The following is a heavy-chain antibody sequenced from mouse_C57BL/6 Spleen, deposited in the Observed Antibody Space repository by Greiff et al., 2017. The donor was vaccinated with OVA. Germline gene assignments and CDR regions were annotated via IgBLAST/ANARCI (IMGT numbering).Heavy chain of an antibody. CDR1: GYTFTSYW. V-gene: IGHV1-64*01. J-gene: IGHJ3*01. D-gene: IGHD2-4*01. Sequence: VQLQQPGAELVKPGASVKLSCKASGYTFTSYWMHWVKQRPGQGLEWIGMIHPNSGSTNYNEKFKSKATLTVDKSSSTAYMQLSSLTSEDSAVYYCARDYYDYDVWFAYWGQGTLVTVSA. CDR3: ARDYYDYDVWFAY. CDR2: IHPNSGST.